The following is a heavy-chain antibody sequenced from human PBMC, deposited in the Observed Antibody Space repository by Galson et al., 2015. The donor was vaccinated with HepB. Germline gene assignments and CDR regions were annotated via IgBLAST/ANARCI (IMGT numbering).Heavy chain of an antibody. J-gene: IGHJ6*02. D-gene: IGHD2-2*02. CDR1: GFTFSNYH. CDR2: ISGSSSSI. CDR3: ARDWKGHCSSTSCYTTNHGMDV. V-gene: IGHV3-48*04. Sequence: SLRLSCAASGFTFSNYHMNWVRQAPGKGLEWVSYISGSSSSIHYADSVKGRFTISRDNAKNSLYLQMNSLRAEDTAVYYCARDWKGHCSSTSCYTTNHGMDVWGQGTTVTVSS.